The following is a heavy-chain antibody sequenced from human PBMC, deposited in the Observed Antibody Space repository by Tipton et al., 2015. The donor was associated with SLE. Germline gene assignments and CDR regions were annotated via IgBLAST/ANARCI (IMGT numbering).Heavy chain of an antibody. CDR2: INWNGGST. D-gene: IGHD1-20*01. CDR3: AWITGTDAFDI. J-gene: IGHJ3*02. Sequence: SLRLSCAASGFTFDDYGMNWVRQAPGKGLEWVSAINWNGGSTAYADSVKGRFSISRDNAKNSLYLQMNSLRAEDTALYYCAWITGTDAFDIWGQGTMVTVSS. V-gene: IGHV3-20*04. CDR1: GFTFDDYG.